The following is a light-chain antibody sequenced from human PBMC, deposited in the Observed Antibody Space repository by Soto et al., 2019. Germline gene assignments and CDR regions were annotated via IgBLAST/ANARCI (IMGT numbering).Light chain of an antibody. CDR3: QQYDRFPYT. Sequence: DIQMTQSPSTLSASIGDTVIITCRASQSINSWLAWYQQKPGKAPKLLIHKASTLESGVPSRFSGSESGTEFTLTISSLQPDDFATFYCQQYDRFPYTFGQGTKLDI. J-gene: IGKJ2*01. CDR2: KAS. V-gene: IGKV1-5*03. CDR1: QSINSW.